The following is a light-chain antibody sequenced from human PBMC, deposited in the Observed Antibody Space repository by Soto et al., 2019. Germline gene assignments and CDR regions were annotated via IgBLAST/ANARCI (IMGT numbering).Light chain of an antibody. J-gene: IGLJ2*01. CDR1: SSDVGSYNL. CDR2: EGS. V-gene: IGLV2-23*01. CDR3: CSYSGSSYVV. Sequence: QSALTQPASVSGSPGQSITISCTGTSSDVGSYNLVSWYQQHPGKAPKLMIYEGSKRPSGVSNRVSGSKSGNTASLTVSGLQAEDEADYYCCSYSGSSYVVFGGGTQLTV.